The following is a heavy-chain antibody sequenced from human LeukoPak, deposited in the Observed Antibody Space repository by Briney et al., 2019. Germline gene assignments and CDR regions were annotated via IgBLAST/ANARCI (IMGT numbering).Heavy chain of an antibody. CDR3: ARDGITGTTVGWFDP. J-gene: IGHJ5*02. CDR2: ISSSSYT. D-gene: IGHD1-7*01. CDR1: GFTFSDYY. Sequence: KPGGSLRLSCAASGFTFSDYYMSWIRQAPGKALEWVSYISSSSYTNYADSVKGRFTISRDNAKNSLYLQMNSLRAEDTAVYYCARDGITGTTVGWFDPWGQGTLVTVSS. V-gene: IGHV3-11*06.